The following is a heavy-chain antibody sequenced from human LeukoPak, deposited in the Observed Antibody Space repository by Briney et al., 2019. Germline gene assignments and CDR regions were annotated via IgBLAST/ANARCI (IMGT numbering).Heavy chain of an antibody. CDR2: ISAYNGNT. Sequence: ASVKVSCKASGYTFTSYGISWARQAPGQGLEWMGWISAYNGNTNYAQKLQGRVTMTTDTSTSTAYMELRSLRSDDTAVYYCARDTRGTYYDILTGYYKTDYWGQGTLVTVSS. J-gene: IGHJ4*02. D-gene: IGHD3-9*01. CDR3: ARDTRGTYYDILTGYYKTDY. CDR1: GYTFTSYG. V-gene: IGHV1-18*01.